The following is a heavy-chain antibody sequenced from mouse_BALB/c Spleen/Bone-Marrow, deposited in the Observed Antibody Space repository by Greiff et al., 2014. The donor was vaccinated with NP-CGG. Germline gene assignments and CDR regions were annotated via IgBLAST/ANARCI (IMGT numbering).Heavy chain of an antibody. V-gene: IGHV5-17*02. CDR2: ISGVSSTI. D-gene: IGHD1-1*01. Sequence: DVMLVESGGGLVQPEGSRKLSCAASGFTFSNFGIHWVRQAPEKGLEWVAYISGVSSTIYYADTVKGRFTISRDNPKNTLFLQMTSLRSEDTAMYYCARSTWSYYNGMDYWGQGTSVTVSS. CDR3: ARSTWSYYNGMDY. CDR1: GFTFSNFG. J-gene: IGHJ4*01.